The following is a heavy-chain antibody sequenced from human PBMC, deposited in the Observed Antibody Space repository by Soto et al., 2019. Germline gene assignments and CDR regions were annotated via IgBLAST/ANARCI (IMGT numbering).Heavy chain of an antibody. J-gene: IGHJ5*02. Sequence: EVQLVESGGGLVQPGRSLRLSCAASGFTFGDYAMHWVRQAPGKGLEWVSGINWNSVSIGYADSVKGRFTISRDNAKNSLYLQMNSLRPEDTALYYCTKDIVRFGDTSHNWFDPWGQGTLVTVSS. D-gene: IGHD2-2*01. CDR2: INWNSVSI. CDR3: TKDIVRFGDTSHNWFDP. V-gene: IGHV3-9*01. CDR1: GFTFGDYA.